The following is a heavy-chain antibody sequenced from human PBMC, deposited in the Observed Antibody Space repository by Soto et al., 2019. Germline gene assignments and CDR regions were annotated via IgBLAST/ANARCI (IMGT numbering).Heavy chain of an antibody. Sequence: GGSLRLSCAASGFTFSSYGMHWVRQAPGKGLEWVAVIWYDGSNKYYADSVKGRFTISRDNSKNTLYLQMNGLRAEDTAVYYCARDDLDLITMVRGVISMGSGMDVWGQGTTVTVSS. D-gene: IGHD3-10*01. CDR3: ARDDLDLITMVRGVISMGSGMDV. J-gene: IGHJ6*02. V-gene: IGHV3-33*01. CDR2: IWYDGSNK. CDR1: GFTFSSYG.